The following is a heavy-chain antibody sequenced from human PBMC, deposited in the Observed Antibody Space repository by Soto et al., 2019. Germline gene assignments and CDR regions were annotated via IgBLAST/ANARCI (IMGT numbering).Heavy chain of an antibody. D-gene: IGHD3-10*01. Sequence: XXXTCAVXXXSFSGYYWSXXRRPXGKGLEWXXEINHSGSTNYNPSLKSRVTISVDTSKNQFXXXXXXVTAADTAVYYCARGGTHYYGSGSYYGYGMDVWGQGTTVTVSS. CDR2: INHSGST. V-gene: IGHV4-34*01. CDR1: XXSFSGYY. CDR3: ARGGTHYYGSGSYYGYGMDV. J-gene: IGHJ6*02.